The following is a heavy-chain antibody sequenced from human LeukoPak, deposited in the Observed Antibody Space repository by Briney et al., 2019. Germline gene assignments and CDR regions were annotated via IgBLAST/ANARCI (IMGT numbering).Heavy chain of an antibody. CDR3: ARVPMATITGWYFDL. Sequence: SETLSLTCAVYGGSFSGYYWSWIRQPPGKGLEWIGYIYYSGSTYYNPSLKSRVTISVDTSKNQFSLKLSSVTAADTAVYYCARVPMATITGWYFDLWGRGTLVTVSS. D-gene: IGHD5-24*01. CDR1: GGSFSGYY. CDR2: IYYSGST. J-gene: IGHJ2*01. V-gene: IGHV4-30-4*01.